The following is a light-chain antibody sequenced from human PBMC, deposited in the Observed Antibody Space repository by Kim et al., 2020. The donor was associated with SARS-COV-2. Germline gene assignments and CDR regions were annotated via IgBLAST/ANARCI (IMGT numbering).Light chain of an antibody. J-gene: IGLJ2*01. CDR1: KLRDKY. CDR2: QNS. V-gene: IGLV3-1*01. Sequence: SVSPGQITTITCSGDKLRDKYVYWYQQKPGQSPVLVMFQNSKRPSGIPERFSGSNSGNTATLTIRGTQTVDEADYYCQTWDRNMVIFGGGTQLTVL. CDR3: QTWDRNMVI.